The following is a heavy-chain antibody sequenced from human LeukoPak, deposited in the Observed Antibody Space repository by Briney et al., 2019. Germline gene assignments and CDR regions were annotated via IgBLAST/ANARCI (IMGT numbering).Heavy chain of an antibody. CDR1: GFTFSNYW. Sequence: GGSLRLSCAASGFTFSNYWMSWVRQAPGKGLEWVANLKQDGSEKYYVDSVKGRFTISRGNAKNSLYLQMDSLRAEDTAVYYCARDRYGYCSSGSCYYYSYMDVWGKGTTVTVSS. D-gene: IGHD2-15*01. J-gene: IGHJ6*03. CDR2: LKQDGSEK. V-gene: IGHV3-7*01. CDR3: ARDRYGYCSSGSCYYYSYMDV.